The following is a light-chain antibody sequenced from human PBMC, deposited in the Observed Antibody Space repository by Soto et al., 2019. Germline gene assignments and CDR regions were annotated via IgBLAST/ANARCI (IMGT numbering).Light chain of an antibody. Sequence: EIVLTQSPGTLSLSPGERATLSCTASQSVSSSYLAWYQQKPGQAPRLLIHGVSTRATGIPDRSSGSGSGTDFTLTISRLEPEDFAVYYCQQYVTSPYIFGQGTKLEIK. CDR3: QQYVTSPYI. V-gene: IGKV3-20*01. J-gene: IGKJ2*01. CDR1: QSVSSSY. CDR2: GVS.